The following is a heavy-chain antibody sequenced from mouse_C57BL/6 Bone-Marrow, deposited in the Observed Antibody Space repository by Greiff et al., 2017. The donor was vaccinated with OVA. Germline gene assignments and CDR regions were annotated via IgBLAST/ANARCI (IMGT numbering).Heavy chain of an antibody. CDR2: IYPGDGDT. J-gene: IGHJ2*01. Sequence: QVQLQESGPELVKPGASVKISCKASGYAFSSSWMNWVKQRPGKGLEWIGRIYPGDGDTNYNGKFKGKATLTADKSSSTAYMQLSSLTSEDSAVYVGERHEDGYYGSYFDYEGRGTTITVSA. V-gene: IGHV1-82*01. CDR1: GYAFSSSW. D-gene: IGHD2-3*01. CDR3: ERHEDGYYGSYFDY.